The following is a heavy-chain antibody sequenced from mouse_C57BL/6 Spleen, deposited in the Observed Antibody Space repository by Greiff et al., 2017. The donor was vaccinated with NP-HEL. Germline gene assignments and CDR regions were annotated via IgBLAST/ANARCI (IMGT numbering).Heavy chain of an antibody. D-gene: IGHD1-1*01. CDR1: GYTFTSYG. J-gene: IGHJ1*03. V-gene: IGHV1-81*01. CDR3: ARITTVVEDWYFDV. CDR2: IYPRSGNT. Sequence: VQLQQPGAELARPGASVKLSCKAPGYTFTSYGISWVKQRTGQGLEWIGEIYPRSGNTYYNEKCKGKATLTADKSPSTAYMELRSLTSEDSAVYFCARITTVVEDWYFDVWGTGTTVTVSS.